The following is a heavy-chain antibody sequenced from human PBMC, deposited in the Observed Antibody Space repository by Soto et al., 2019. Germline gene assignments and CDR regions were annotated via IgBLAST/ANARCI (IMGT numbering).Heavy chain of an antibody. D-gene: IGHD6-19*01. Sequence: ASVKVSCKVSGYTLTELSMHWVRQAPGKGLEWMGGFDPEDGETIYAQKFQGRVTMTEDTSTDTAYMELSSLRSEDTAVYYCATDIAVPGIAVAGTWSYWGQGTLVTVSS. J-gene: IGHJ4*02. CDR3: ATDIAVPGIAVAGTWSY. CDR1: GYTLTELS. CDR2: FDPEDGET. V-gene: IGHV1-24*01.